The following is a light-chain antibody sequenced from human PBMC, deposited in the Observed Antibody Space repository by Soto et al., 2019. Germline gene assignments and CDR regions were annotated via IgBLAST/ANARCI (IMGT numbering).Light chain of an antibody. CDR3: QTWGTGIEV. CDR1: SGHSSYT. CDR2: LNRDGSH. J-gene: IGLJ3*02. V-gene: IGLV4-69*01. Sequence: QSVLTQSPSASASLGASVKLTCTLSSGHSSYTIAWHQQQPEKGPRYLMTLNRDGSHSKGDGIPDRFSGSSSGAERYLSISSLQSEYEADYYCQTWGTGIEVFGGGTKLTVL.